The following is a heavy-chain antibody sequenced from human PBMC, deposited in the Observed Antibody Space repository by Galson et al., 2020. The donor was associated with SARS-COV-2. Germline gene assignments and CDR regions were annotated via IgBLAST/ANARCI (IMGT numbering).Heavy chain of an antibody. D-gene: IGHD6-13*01. Sequence: GGSLRLSCAASGFTFSSYEMNWVRQAPGKGLEWVSYISSSGSTIYYADSVKGRFTISRDNAKNSLYLQMNSLRAEDTAVYYCARDPSPYSSSWYGQSGWGQGTLVTVSS. CDR2: ISSSGSTI. CDR3: ARDPSPYSSSWYGQSG. CDR1: GFTFSSYE. V-gene: IGHV3-48*03. J-gene: IGHJ4*02.